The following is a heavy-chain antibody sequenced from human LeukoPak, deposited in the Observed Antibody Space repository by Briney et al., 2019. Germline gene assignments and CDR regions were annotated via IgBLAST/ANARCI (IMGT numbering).Heavy chain of an antibody. CDR2: INHSGST. J-gene: IGHJ4*02. V-gene: IGHV4-39*07. CDR1: GGSISSSSYY. D-gene: IGHD1-26*01. Sequence: SETLSLTCTVSGGSISSSSYYWSWIRQPPGKGLEWIGEINHSGSTNYNPSLKSRVTISVDTSKNQFSLKLSSVTAADTAVYYCARLGVHSGSYYGWRGTTSGLDYWGQGTLVTVSS. CDR3: ARLGVHSGSYYGWRGTTSGLDY.